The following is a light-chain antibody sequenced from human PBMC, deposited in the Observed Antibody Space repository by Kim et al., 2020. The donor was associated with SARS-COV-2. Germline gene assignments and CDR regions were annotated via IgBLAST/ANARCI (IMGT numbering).Light chain of an antibody. Sequence: EIVLTQSPATLSLSPGERATLSCRASQSVSSYLAWFQQKPGQAPRLLIYDASNRATGIPARFSGSGSGTDFTLTISSLEPEDFAVYYCQQRSNLGEYTFGQGTKLEI. CDR2: DAS. J-gene: IGKJ2*01. V-gene: IGKV3-11*01. CDR1: QSVSSY. CDR3: QQRSNLGEYT.